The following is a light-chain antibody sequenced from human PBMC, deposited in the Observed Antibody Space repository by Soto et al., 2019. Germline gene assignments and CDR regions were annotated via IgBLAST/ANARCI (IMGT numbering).Light chain of an antibody. CDR1: QSVGSDY. CDR2: GAS. V-gene: IGKV3-20*01. J-gene: IGKJ4*01. CDR3: QKFSVYPRT. Sequence: EIMLTQSPCTLSSSAGERATLSCRASQSVGSDYLAWYQQKPGQAPRILIFGASGRATGIPDRFSGSGSGTDFTLTISRLEPEDFAVYYCQKFSVYPRTFGKGTRVDIK.